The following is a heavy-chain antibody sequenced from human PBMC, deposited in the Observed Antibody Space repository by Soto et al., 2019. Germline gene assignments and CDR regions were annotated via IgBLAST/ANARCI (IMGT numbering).Heavy chain of an antibody. V-gene: IGHV3-30-3*01. Sequence: QVHLEESGGGVVQPGRSLRLSCVASGFTFDTYGIHWVRQAPGKGLQWVALISYEGSNTYYADSVRGRFTISRDNSKNTLYLQINALRPEDTGVYYCARVTPGNNLYYFSGLDVWGQGTSVTVSS. J-gene: IGHJ6*02. CDR1: GFTFDTYG. D-gene: IGHD1-1*01. CDR2: ISYEGSNT. CDR3: ARVTPGNNLYYFSGLDV.